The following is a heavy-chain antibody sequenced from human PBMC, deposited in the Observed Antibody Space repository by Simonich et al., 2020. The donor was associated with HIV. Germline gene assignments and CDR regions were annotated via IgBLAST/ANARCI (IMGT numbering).Heavy chain of an antibody. CDR1: GFTFSSYS. D-gene: IGHD2-2*01. V-gene: IGHV3-21*01. J-gene: IGHJ4*02. CDR3: ARDGRKGSSTSCSDY. Sequence: EVQLVESGGGLVKPGGSLRLSCAASGFTFSSYSMNWVRQAPGKGLEWVSSISSSSSYIYYADSVKGRVTISRDNAKNSLYLQMNSLRAEDTAVYYCARDGRKGSSTSCSDYWGQGTLVTSPQ. CDR2: ISSSSSYI.